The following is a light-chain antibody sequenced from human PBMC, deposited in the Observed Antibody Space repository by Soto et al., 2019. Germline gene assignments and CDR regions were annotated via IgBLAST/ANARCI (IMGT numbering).Light chain of an antibody. CDR1: QGIASY. CDR3: QQLNTYPWT. Sequence: DILFTQSPSFLSASVGDRVTITCRASQGIASYLAWYQQKPGKAPKLLMYAESTLQSGVPSRFSGSGSGTEFTLTISSLQPEDFATYSCQQLNTYPWTFGQGTKVEIK. J-gene: IGKJ1*01. CDR2: AES. V-gene: IGKV1-9*01.